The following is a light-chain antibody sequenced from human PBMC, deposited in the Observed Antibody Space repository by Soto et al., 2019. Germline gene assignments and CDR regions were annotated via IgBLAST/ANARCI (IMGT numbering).Light chain of an antibody. CDR1: QSISTW. CDR2: KAS. CDR3: QQYNSDSRT. J-gene: IGKJ1*01. Sequence: DIQMTQSPSTLSASVGDRVTITCRASQSISTWLAWYQLKPGKAPKLLIYKASSLESGVPSRFSGGGSGTEFTLTISSLQPDDFATYYCQQYNSDSRTFGQGTKVEIK. V-gene: IGKV1-5*03.